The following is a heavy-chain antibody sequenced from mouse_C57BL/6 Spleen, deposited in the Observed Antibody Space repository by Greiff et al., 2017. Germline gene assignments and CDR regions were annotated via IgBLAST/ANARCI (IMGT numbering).Heavy chain of an antibody. CDR2: ISSGGSYT. D-gene: IGHD1-1*01. CDR1: GFTFSSYG. CDR3: ARHGATVGHYAMDY. Sequence: QLKESGGDLVKPGGSLKLSCAASGFTFSSYGMSWVRQTPDKRLEWVATISSGGSYTYYPDSVKGRFTISRDNAKNTLYLQMSSLKSEDTAMYCCARHGATVGHYAMDYWGQGTSVTVSS. J-gene: IGHJ4*01. V-gene: IGHV5-6*01.